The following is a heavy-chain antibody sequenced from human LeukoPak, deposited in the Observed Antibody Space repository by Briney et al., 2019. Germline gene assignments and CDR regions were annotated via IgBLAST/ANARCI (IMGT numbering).Heavy chain of an antibody. V-gene: IGHV3-48*01. J-gene: IGHJ6*03. CDR3: AKDRSVYYYMDV. Sequence: GGSLRLSCTTSVFPFSRYSMNWVRQAPGKGLEWVSYITSSGDTIYYADSVKGRFTISRDNSKNTLYLQMNSLRAEDTAVYYCAKDRSVYYYMDVWGKGTTVTVSS. CDR1: VFPFSRYS. CDR2: ITSSGDTI.